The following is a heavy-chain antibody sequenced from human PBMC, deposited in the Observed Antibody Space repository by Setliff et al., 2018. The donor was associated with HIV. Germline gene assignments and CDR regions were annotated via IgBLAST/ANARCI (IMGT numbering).Heavy chain of an antibody. CDR3: TRGPWGYDFWNGPSPMEV. J-gene: IGHJ6*02. Sequence: ASVKVSCKASGYTFSSYAMHWVRQAPGQRLEWMGWINAGNGNIKYSQKFHGRVTLTRNSSKHTAYMALSSLRYEDTAVYYCTRGPWGYDFWNGPSPMEVWGQGTTVTVSS. CDR1: GYTFSSYA. V-gene: IGHV1-3*01. D-gene: IGHD3-3*01. CDR2: INAGNGNI.